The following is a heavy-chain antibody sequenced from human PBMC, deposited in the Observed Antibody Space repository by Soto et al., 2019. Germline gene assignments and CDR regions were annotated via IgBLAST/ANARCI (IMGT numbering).Heavy chain of an antibody. V-gene: IGHV3-30*18. Sequence: GSLRLSCAASGFTFSSYGMHWVRQAPGKGLEWVAVISYDGSNKYYADSVKGRFTISRDNSKNTLYLQMNSLRAEDTAVYYCAKEEATAAGYWGQGTLVTVSS. CDR3: AKEEATAAGY. CDR2: ISYDGSNK. J-gene: IGHJ4*02. CDR1: GFTFSSYG. D-gene: IGHD5-12*01.